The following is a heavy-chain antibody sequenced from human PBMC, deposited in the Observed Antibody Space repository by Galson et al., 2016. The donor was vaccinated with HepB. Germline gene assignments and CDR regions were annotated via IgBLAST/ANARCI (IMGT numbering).Heavy chain of an antibody. D-gene: IGHD3-9*01. CDR1: GFTFSSYA. Sequence: SLRLSCAASGFTFSSYAMSWVRQAPGKGLEWVSTISGGGGNTDYADSVKGRFTISRDNSKNTLYLQMKSLRAEDTAVYYCAKDRSPYYDIVTGYFPDNDAFDIWGQGTMVTVSS. V-gene: IGHV3-23*01. CDR3: AKDRSPYYDIVTGYFPDNDAFDI. CDR2: ISGGGGNT. J-gene: IGHJ3*02.